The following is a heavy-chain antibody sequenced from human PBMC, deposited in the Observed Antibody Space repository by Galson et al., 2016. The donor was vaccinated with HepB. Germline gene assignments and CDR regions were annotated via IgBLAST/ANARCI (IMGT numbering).Heavy chain of an antibody. D-gene: IGHD2-2*01. Sequence: SETLSLTCAVSGASINSSNWWTCVRQAPGTGLEWIGEIYHTGTSNNNPSLLSRFTMSIDNSKNHFSLNLNSVTAADTAVYYCARASVVPGARMVFDSWGQGILVTVSS. CDR1: GASINSSNW. CDR2: IYHTGTS. J-gene: IGHJ5*01. V-gene: IGHV4-4*02. CDR3: ARASVVPGARMVFDS.